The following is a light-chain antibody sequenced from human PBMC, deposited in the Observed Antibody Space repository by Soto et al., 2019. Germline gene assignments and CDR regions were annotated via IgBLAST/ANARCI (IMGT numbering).Light chain of an antibody. V-gene: IGKV3-15*01. CDR3: QQSYSTPHT. CDR2: GAS. CDR1: QTISSN. Sequence: EVVMTQSPATLSVSPGERATLSCRANQTISSNLAWYQQKPGQAPRLLIYGASTRATGIPARFSGSGSGTEFTLTISSLQSEDFATYYCQQSYSTPHTFGQGTKLEIK. J-gene: IGKJ2*01.